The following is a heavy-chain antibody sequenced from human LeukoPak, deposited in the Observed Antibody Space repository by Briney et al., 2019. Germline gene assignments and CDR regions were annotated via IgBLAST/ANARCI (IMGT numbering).Heavy chain of an antibody. CDR2: IYTSGST. V-gene: IGHV4-61*02. CDR1: GGSISSGSYY. CDR3: ARDRTYYYDI. Sequence: SETLSLTCTVSGGSISSGSYYWSWTRQPAGKGLEWIGRIYTSGSTNYNPSLKSRVTISVDTSKNQFSLKPSSVTAADTAVYYCARDRTYYYDIWGQGTLVTVSS. D-gene: IGHD3-22*01. J-gene: IGHJ4*02.